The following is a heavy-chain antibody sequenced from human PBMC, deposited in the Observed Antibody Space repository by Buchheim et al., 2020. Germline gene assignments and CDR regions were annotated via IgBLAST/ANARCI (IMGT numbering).Heavy chain of an antibody. CDR1: GGSFSVYY. V-gene: IGHV4-34*02. CDR2: INHSGST. Sequence: QVQLQQWGAGFLKPSETLSLTCAVYGGSFSVYYWSWIRQSPEKGLEWIGDINHSGSTNYSPSLKSRVTISVDTTKSHFSLKLNSVTAADTAVYYCARGVAAAADGDFDYWGQGTL. CDR3: ARGVAAAADGDFDY. J-gene: IGHJ4*02. D-gene: IGHD6-13*01.